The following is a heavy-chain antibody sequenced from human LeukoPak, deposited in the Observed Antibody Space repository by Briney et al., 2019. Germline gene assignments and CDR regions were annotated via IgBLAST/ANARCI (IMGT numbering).Heavy chain of an antibody. CDR1: GYTFTGYY. CDR3: ARGLAYSGSLRYYFDY. Sequence: ASVKVSCKASGYTFTGYYMHWVRQAPGQGLEWMGWINPNSGGTKSAQKFQGRVTMTRDTSISTAYMELSRLRSDDTAVFYCARGLAYSGSLRYYFDYWGQGTLVTVSS. V-gene: IGHV1-2*02. J-gene: IGHJ4*02. D-gene: IGHD6-6*01. CDR2: INPNSGGT.